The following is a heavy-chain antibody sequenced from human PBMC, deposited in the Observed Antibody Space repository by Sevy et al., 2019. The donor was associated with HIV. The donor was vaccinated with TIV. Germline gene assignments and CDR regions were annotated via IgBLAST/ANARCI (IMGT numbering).Heavy chain of an antibody. V-gene: IGHV3-23*01. CDR1: GFTFSSYA. D-gene: IGHD3-3*01. J-gene: IGHJ6*02. CDR2: ISGSGGST. Sequence: GGSLRLSCAASGFTFSSYAMSWVRQAPGKGLEWVSAISGSGGSTYYADSVKGRFTISRDNSKNTLYLQMNSLRAEDTAVYYCAKDPPVLRFLEWLLYSRYYYGMDVWGQGTTVTVSS. CDR3: AKDPPVLRFLEWLLYSRYYYGMDV.